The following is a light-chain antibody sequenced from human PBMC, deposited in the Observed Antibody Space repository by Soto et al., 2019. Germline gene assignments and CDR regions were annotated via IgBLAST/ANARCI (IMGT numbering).Light chain of an antibody. CDR1: QGIDSY. V-gene: IGKV1-9*01. CDR2: GAS. J-gene: IGKJ4*01. Sequence: DIQLTQSPSFLSASVGDRVTITCRASQGIDSYLAWYQQKPGKAPNVLIYGASTLQSGVPSRFSGSGYGKELHLRISSLQPEDFATYYCQQLHRYPLTFGGGTKVGIK. CDR3: QQLHRYPLT.